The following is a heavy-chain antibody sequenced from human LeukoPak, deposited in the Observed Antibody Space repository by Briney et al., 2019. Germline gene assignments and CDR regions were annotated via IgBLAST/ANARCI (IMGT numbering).Heavy chain of an antibody. CDR3: AKSYFDYSTYYSYYFNL. CDR2: VYTSGST. Sequence: SETLSLTCTVSGGSISGGYWSWIRQPPGRGLEWIGYVYTSGSTNYNPSLKSRVTISVDTSKSQFALKLSSATAADTAVYYCAKSYFDYSTYYSYYFNLWGQGALVTVSS. V-gene: IGHV4-4*09. D-gene: IGHD4-11*01. J-gene: IGHJ4*02. CDR1: GGSISGGY.